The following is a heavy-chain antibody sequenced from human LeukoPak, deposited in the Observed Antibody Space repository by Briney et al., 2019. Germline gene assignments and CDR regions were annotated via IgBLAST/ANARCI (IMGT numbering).Heavy chain of an antibody. V-gene: IGHV3-48*03. D-gene: IGHD5-12*01. Sequence: AGGSLRLSCAASGFTFSSYEMNWVRQAPGKGLEWVSYISNSGSTMYYADSVKGRFTISRDNAKNSLYLQMNSLRAEDTAVYYCARGWLPSYWGQGTLATVSS. CDR3: ARGWLPSY. CDR1: GFTFSSYE. CDR2: ISNSGSTM. J-gene: IGHJ4*02.